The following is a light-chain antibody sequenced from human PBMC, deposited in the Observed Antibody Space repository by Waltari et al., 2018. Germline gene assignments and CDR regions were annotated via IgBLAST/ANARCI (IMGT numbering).Light chain of an antibody. V-gene: IGLV3-25*03. CDR2: KDE. CDR3: QSADSSGLSNWV. CDR1: ALAQRY. Sequence: YELTQPPSVSVSPGQTARITCSGEALAQRYAYWYQQKPGQAPIRLIYKDEERPSGIPERFSGSRSGKTVTLTIREVQAEDEADYYCQSADSSGLSNWVFGGGTKLTVL. J-gene: IGLJ3*02.